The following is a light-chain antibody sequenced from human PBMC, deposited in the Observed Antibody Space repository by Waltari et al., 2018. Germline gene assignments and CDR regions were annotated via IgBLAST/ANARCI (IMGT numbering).Light chain of an antibody. Sequence: SYVLTQPPSVSVAPGQTARITCGGNDIASKSVHWNQQKPGQAPVVVVYDDTDRPSGMPGRFSGSNSGNTATLIISRVEAGDEADYYCQVWDSGSHHVLFGGGTKLTVL. V-gene: IGLV3-21*02. CDR3: QVWDSGSHHVL. J-gene: IGLJ2*01. CDR2: DDT. CDR1: DIASKS.